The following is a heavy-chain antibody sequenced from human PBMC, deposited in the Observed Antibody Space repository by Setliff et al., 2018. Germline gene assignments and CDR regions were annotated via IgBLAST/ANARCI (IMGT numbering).Heavy chain of an antibody. J-gene: IGHJ3*01. CDR2: ISGRGGST. CDR1: GFTFSSSA. V-gene: IGHV3-23*01. D-gene: IGHD6-13*01. CDR3: ARDLLRSSSWRPDVFDV. Sequence: AGGSLRLSCAASGFTFSSSAMSWVRQAPGKGLEWVSTISGRGGSTYYADSVKGRFTISRDNSKNTLYLQMSSLIFDDTAIYYCARDLLRSSSWRPDVFDVWGQGTMVTVSS.